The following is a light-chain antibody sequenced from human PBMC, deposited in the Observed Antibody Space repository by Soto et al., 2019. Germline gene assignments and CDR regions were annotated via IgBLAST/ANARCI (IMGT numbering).Light chain of an antibody. Sequence: EIVLTESPGTLSLSPGERATLSCRASQSVSSSYLAWYQQKPGQAPRLLIYRTSNRATGIPDRFSGSGSGTDFTLTISSLQSEDFAVYYCQQYNNWPPWTFGQGTKVDIK. V-gene: IGKV3-20*01. J-gene: IGKJ1*01. CDR3: QQYNNWPPWT. CDR1: QSVSSSY. CDR2: RTS.